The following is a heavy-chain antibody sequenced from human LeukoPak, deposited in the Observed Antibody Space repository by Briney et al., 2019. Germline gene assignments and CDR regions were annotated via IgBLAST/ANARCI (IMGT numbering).Heavy chain of an antibody. CDR3: ARAHLAAARDY. CDR1: GFTFSDYY. Sequence: SGGSLRLSCAASGFTFSDYYMSWIRQAPGKGLEWVSYISSSGSTIYYADSVKGRFTISRDNAKNPLYLQMNSLRAEDTAVYYCARAHLAAARDYWGQGTLVTVPS. D-gene: IGHD6-13*01. J-gene: IGHJ4*02. CDR2: ISSSGSTI. V-gene: IGHV3-11*04.